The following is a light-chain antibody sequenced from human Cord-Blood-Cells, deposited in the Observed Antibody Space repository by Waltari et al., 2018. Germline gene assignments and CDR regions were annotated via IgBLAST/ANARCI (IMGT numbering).Light chain of an antibody. V-gene: IGLV2-14*01. J-gene: IGLJ3*02. CDR2: DVS. Sequence: QSALTQPASVSGSPGQSITISCTGPSSDVGGYNYVSWYQQHPGKAPKLMSYDVSKRPSGVSNRFSGSKSGSTASLTISVLQAEDDADYYCSSYSSSSTWVIGGGTKRTVL. CDR3: SSYSSSSTWV. CDR1: SSDVGGYNY.